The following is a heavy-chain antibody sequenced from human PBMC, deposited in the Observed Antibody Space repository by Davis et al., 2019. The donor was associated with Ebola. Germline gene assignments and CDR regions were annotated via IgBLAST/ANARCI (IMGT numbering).Heavy chain of an antibody. CDR1: GFTFSSYG. J-gene: IGHJ4*02. D-gene: IGHD6-19*01. Sequence: PGGSLRLSCAASGFTFSSYGMHWVRQAPGKGLEWVAFIRYDGSNKYYADSVKGRFTISRDNSKNTLYLQMNSLRAEDKAVYYCATCIAVAGTLDYWGQGTLVTVSS. CDR3: ATCIAVAGTLDY. V-gene: IGHV3-30*02. CDR2: IRYDGSNK.